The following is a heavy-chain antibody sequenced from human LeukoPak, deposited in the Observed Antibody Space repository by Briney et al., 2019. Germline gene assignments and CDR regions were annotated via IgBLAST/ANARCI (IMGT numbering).Heavy chain of an antibody. CDR2: INPSGGST. J-gene: IGHJ4*02. CDR1: GYTFTSYY. Sequence: ASVKVSCKASGYTFTSYYMHWVRQAPGQGLEWMGIINPSGGSTSYAQKFQGRVTMTRDTSTSTVYMELSSLRSEDTAVYYCARETVHYYDSSGYRFDYRGQGTLVTVSS. V-gene: IGHV1-46*01. CDR3: ARETVHYYDSSGYRFDY. D-gene: IGHD3-22*01.